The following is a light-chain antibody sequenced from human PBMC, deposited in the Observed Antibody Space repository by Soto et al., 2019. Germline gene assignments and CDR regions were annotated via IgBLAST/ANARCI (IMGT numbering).Light chain of an antibody. V-gene: IGKV1-5*03. J-gene: IGKJ1*01. CDR2: KAS. CDR3: QQYNSYWT. CDR1: QSVSGW. Sequence: DIQMTQSPSTLSASVGDRVTITCRASQSVSGWLAWVQQKPGRAPKLLIYKASSLESGVPSRFSGSGFGTEFTLTINSLQPDDFATYYCQQYNSYWTFGQGTKVEMK.